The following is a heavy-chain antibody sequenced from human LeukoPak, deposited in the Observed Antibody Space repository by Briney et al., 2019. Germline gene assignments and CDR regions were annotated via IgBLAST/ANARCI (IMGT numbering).Heavy chain of an antibody. Sequence: GASVKVSCKASGYTFNRHGISWVRQAPGQGPEWMGWISCYNGDTHYAQNYQGRLTMTTDTSTSTAYMELRSLRPDDTAVYYCARDPSNTSGHNAWFDYWGQGTLVTVSS. CDR3: ARDPSNTSGHNAWFDY. V-gene: IGHV1-18*01. CDR1: GYTFNRHG. J-gene: IGHJ5*01. D-gene: IGHD2-15*01. CDR2: ISCYNGDT.